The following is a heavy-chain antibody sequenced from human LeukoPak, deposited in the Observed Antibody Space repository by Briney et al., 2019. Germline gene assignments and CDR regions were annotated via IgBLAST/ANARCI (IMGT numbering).Heavy chain of an antibody. J-gene: IGHJ4*02. D-gene: IGHD6-13*01. CDR3: ARDPGIAAADSRGDFDY. V-gene: IGHV4-39*07. Sequence: SETLSLTCTVCVGSISSSSYYWGWIRQPPAKGLEGIGSNYHCGCTYYNPSLKSRVTISVDTSKNQFSLKLSSVTAADTAVYYCARDPGIAAADSRGDFDYWGQGTLVTVYS. CDR2: NYHCGCT. CDR1: VGSISSSSYY.